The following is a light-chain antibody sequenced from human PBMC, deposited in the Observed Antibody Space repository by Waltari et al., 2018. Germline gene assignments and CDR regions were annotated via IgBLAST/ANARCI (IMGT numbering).Light chain of an antibody. V-gene: IGLV2-14*03. CDR3: SSYSSSSTKVV. CDR1: SSDVGRYNF. J-gene: IGLJ2*01. Sequence: QSALTQPASVSGSPGQSITISCTGTSSDVGRYNFVSWYQQHPGKAPKLMLYDVSNRHSGVANRFSGSKSGNTASLTVSGLQSEDESDYHCSSYSSSSTKVVFGGGTKLTVL. CDR2: DVS.